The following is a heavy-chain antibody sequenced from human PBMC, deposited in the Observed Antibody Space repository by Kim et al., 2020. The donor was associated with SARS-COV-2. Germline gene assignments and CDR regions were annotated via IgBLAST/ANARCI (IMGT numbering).Heavy chain of an antibody. V-gene: IGHV1-18*01. J-gene: IGHJ4*02. D-gene: IGHD3-3*01. CDR2: ISAYNGNT. CDR1: GYTFTSYG. CDR3: ARSRITIFGVVINFDY. Sequence: ASVKVSCKASGYTFTSYGITWVRQAPGQGLEWMGWISAYNGNTNFAQKLQGRVTMTTDTSTSTAYMELRSLRSDDTAVYYCARSRITIFGVVINFDYWGQGTLVTVSS.